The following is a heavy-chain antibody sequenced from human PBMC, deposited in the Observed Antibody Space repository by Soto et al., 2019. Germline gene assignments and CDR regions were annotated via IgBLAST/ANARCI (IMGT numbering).Heavy chain of an antibody. CDR1: GGSISSGGYY. Sequence: QVQLQESAPGLVKPSQTLSLTCNVSGGSISSGGYYWSWIRQHPGKGLEWIGYIYYSGTTYYNPPRKRRLTISVVTSKNRFSLKLSSVTAADTAVYYCAIQATGWYPHYWGQGTLVTVSS. J-gene: IGHJ4*02. CDR3: AIQATGWYPHY. D-gene: IGHD6-19*01. CDR2: IYYSGTT. V-gene: IGHV4-31*03.